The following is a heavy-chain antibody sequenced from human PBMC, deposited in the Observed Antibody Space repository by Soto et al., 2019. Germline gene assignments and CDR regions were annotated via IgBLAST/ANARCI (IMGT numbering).Heavy chain of an antibody. V-gene: IGHV3-23*01. Sequence: GSLRISCAPPGVTFSSYAMSWVHQAPGKGLEWVSAISGSGGSTYYADSVKGRFTISRDNSKNTLYLQMNSLRAEDTAVYYCAKDPKMAINIPNFDYWGQGTLVTVSS. CDR3: AKDPKMAINIPNFDY. CDR2: ISGSGGST. CDR1: GVTFSSYA. D-gene: IGHD2-21*01. J-gene: IGHJ4*02.